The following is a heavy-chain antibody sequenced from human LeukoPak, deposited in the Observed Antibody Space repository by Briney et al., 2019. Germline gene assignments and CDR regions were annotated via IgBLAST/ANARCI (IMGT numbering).Heavy chain of an antibody. V-gene: IGHV1-69*13. D-gene: IGHD6-13*01. CDR1: GGTFSSYA. Sequence: ASVKVSCKASGGTFSSYAISWVRQAPGQGLEWMGGIIPIFGTANYAQKFQGRVTITADESTSTAYMELSSLRSEDTAVYYCASRIAAAGTGWFDPWGQGTLVTVSS. CDR2: IIPIFGTA. J-gene: IGHJ5*02. CDR3: ASRIAAAGTGWFDP.